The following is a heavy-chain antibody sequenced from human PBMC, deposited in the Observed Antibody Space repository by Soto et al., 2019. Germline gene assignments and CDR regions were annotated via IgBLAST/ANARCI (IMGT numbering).Heavy chain of an antibody. J-gene: IGHJ3*02. CDR1: GDSVSSNSAA. V-gene: IGHV6-1*01. Sequence: SQTLSLTCAISGDSVSSNSAACNWIRQSPSRGLEWLGRTYYRSKWYNDYAVSVKSRITINPDTSKNQFSLQLNSVTPEDTAVYYCARDSSGAAVGDNAFDIWGQGTMVTVSS. D-gene: IGHD6-19*01. CDR3: ARDSSGAAVGDNAFDI. CDR2: TYYRSKWYN.